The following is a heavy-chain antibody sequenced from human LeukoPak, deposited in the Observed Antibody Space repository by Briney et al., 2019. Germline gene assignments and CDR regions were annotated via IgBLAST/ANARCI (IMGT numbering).Heavy chain of an antibody. CDR2: IIPIFGTA. J-gene: IGHJ5*02. V-gene: IGHV1-69*13. CDR1: GGTFSSYA. D-gene: IGHD3-3*01. Sequence: SVKVSCKASGGTFSSYAISWVRQAPGQGLEWMGGIIPIFGTANYAQKFQGRVTITAGESTSTAYMELSSLRSEDTAVYYCARATMEWLEANWFDPWGQGTLVTVSS. CDR3: ARATMEWLEANWFDP.